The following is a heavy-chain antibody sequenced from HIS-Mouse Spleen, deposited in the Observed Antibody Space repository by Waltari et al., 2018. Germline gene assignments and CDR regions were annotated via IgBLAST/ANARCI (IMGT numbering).Heavy chain of an antibody. V-gene: IGHV4-34*01. J-gene: IGHJ4*02. CDR3: ARRITIFGVVTFDY. Sequence: QVQLQQWGAGLLKPSETLSLTCAVYGGSFSGYYWSWIRQPPGKGLEWIGEINHSGSTNSNPSLKSGVTISVDTSKNQVSLKLSSVTAADTAVYYCARRITIFGVVTFDYWGQGTLVTVSS. CDR1: GGSFSGYY. D-gene: IGHD3-3*01. CDR2: INHSGST.